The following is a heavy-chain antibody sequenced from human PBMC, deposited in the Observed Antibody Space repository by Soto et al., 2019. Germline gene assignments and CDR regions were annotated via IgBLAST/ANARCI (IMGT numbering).Heavy chain of an antibody. CDR2: IIPIFGTA. D-gene: IGHD6-19*01. CDR3: ARDQVAGQTYFDY. Sequence: ASVKVSCKASGGTFSSYAISWVRQAPGQGLEWMGGIIPIFGTANYAQKFQGRVTITADESTSTAYMELSSLRSEDTAVYYCARDQVAGQTYFDYWGQGTLVTVSS. CDR1: GGTFSSYA. J-gene: IGHJ4*02. V-gene: IGHV1-69*13.